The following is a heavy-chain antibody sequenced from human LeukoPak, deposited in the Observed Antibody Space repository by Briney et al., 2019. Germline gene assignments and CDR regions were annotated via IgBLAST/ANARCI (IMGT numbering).Heavy chain of an antibody. Sequence: PSETLSLTCTVSGGSISSSSYYWGWIRQPPGKGLEWIGSIYYSGSTYYNPSLKSRVTISVGTSKNQFSLKLSSVTAADTAVYYCARDPSLQKMGYYYMDVWGKGTTVTVSS. D-gene: IGHD5-24*01. V-gene: IGHV4-39*07. J-gene: IGHJ6*03. CDR1: GGSISSSSYY. CDR3: ARDPSLQKMGYYYMDV. CDR2: IYYSGST.